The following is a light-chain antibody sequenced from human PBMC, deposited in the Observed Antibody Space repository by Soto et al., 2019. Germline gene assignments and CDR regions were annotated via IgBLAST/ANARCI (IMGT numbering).Light chain of an antibody. J-gene: IGLJ3*02. CDR2: GNR. CDR3: QAYDYSLTASV. CDR1: SYNLGAGYD. V-gene: IGLV1-40*01. Sequence: QSVLTQPPSVSGAPGQRVTLSFTGNSYNLGAGYDVHWYKQVPGAAPKLVIFGNRNRPSGVPERFSGSKSGTSASLAITGLQAEDEADYYCQAYDYSLTASVFGGGTKVTVL.